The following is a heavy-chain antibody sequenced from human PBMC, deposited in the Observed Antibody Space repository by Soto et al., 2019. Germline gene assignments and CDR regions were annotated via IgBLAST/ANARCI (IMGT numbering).Heavy chain of an antibody. V-gene: IGHV4-59*08. Sequence: SETLSLTCTVSGGSISSYYWSWIRQPPGKGLEWIGYIYYSGSTNYNPSLKSRVTISVDTSKNQFSLKLSSVTAADTAVYYCARGGYDFWSGYRTDDAFDIWGQGTMVTISS. CDR2: IYYSGST. D-gene: IGHD3-3*01. J-gene: IGHJ3*02. CDR1: GGSISSYY. CDR3: ARGGYDFWSGYRTDDAFDI.